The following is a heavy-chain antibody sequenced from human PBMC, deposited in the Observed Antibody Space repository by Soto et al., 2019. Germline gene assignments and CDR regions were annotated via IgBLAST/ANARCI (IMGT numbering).Heavy chain of an antibody. D-gene: IGHD3-10*01. CDR2: ISYNGSSE. J-gene: IGHJ1*01. CDR3: GRDWVWFGGHPIDI. V-gene: IGHV3-30*03. Sequence: QVQLVESGGGVVQPGRSLRLSCAASGFTFSNYGLHWVCQAPGKGLDWVAVISYNGSSEYYSESVKGRFTMSRVNSENTVYLQMNSMRTDDKAVYFCGRDWVWFGGHPIDIWGECSLVPVSS. CDR1: GFTFSNYG.